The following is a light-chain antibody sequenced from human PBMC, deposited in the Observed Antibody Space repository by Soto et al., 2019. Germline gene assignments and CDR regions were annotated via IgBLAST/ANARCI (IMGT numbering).Light chain of an antibody. J-gene: IGLJ1*01. CDR2: EGS. CDR3: CSYAGTGTFYV. Sequence: QSVLTQPASVSGSPGQSITISCTGTSSDVGTYNLVSWYQQHPGKAPKLMIYEGSKRPSGVSNRFSGSKSGNTASLTISGLQAEDEADYYCCSYAGTGTFYVFGSGTKV. CDR1: SSDVGTYNL. V-gene: IGLV2-23*01.